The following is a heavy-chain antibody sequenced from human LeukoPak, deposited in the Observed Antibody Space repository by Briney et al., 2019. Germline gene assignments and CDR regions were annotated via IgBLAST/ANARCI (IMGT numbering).Heavy chain of an antibody. D-gene: IGHD2-2*01. CDR3: ADQEIDY. J-gene: IGHJ4*02. CDR2: ISVSGNT. Sequence: SGGSLRLSCAASGFTLSSYAMSWVRQGPGKGLEWVSAISVSGNTYHADSVKGRFTISRDNSKNILYLQMNSLTTADTAVYFCADQEIDYWGQGTLVTVSS. V-gene: IGHV3-23*01. CDR1: GFTLSSYA.